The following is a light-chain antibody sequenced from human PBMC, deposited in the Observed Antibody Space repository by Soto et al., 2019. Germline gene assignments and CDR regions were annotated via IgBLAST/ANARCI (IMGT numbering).Light chain of an antibody. CDR3: QQYGTSIT. CDR2: GAS. V-gene: IGKV3-20*01. CDR1: QSVSSSY. Sequence: EIVLTQSPGTLSLSPGERATLPCRASQSVSSSYLAWYQQKPGQAPRLLIYGASSRATGIPDRFSGSGSGTDITLTISRLEPEDFAVYYCQQYGTSITFGQGTRLEIK. J-gene: IGKJ5*01.